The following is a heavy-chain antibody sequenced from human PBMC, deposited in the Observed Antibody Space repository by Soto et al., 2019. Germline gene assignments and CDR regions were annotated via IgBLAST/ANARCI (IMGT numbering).Heavy chain of an antibody. CDR1: GVTVSKDA. D-gene: IGHD3-22*01. CDR2: IVPLFGTA. J-gene: IGHJ4*02. Sequence: GASLKVSCKTAGVTVSKDAIDWVRQVPGQGLEWMGGIVPLFGTANYAQKFQGRVTITADEATNTAYMELRSLRSEDTAVYYCARQFDYETSGYYYAYWGQGTLVTVSS. CDR3: ARQFDYETSGYYYAY. V-gene: IGHV1-69*13.